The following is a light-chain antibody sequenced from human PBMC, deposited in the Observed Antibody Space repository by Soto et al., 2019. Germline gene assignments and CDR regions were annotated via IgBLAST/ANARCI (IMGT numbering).Light chain of an antibody. Sequence: DIQMTQSPSTLSASVGDRVTITCRASQSISSWLAWYQQKPGKAPKLLIYKASSLESGVTSRFSGSGSGTEFPLTISSLQPDDFAAYSSQQYNSYSQYTFGQGTKLEIK. V-gene: IGKV1-5*03. CDR1: QSISSW. J-gene: IGKJ2*01. CDR3: QQYNSYSQYT. CDR2: KAS.